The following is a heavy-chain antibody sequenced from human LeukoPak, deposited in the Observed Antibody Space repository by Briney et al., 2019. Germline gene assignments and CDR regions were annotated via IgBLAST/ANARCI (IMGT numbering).Heavy chain of an antibody. CDR3: ARVWFPYYYGMDV. CDR2: TWYGENIK. CDR1: GFTFSSYG. D-gene: IGHD3-10*01. J-gene: IGHJ6*02. V-gene: IGHV3-33*01. Sequence: GRSLRLSCEESGFTFSSYGMHWVRQAPGKGLEWVAVTWYGENIKYYADSVKGRFTISRDNAKNSLYLQMNSLRAEDTAVYYCARVWFPYYYGMDVWGQGTTVTVSS.